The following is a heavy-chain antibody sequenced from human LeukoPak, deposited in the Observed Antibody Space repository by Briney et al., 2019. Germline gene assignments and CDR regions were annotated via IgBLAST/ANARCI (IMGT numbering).Heavy chain of an antibody. CDR1: GFTFSTSW. V-gene: IGHV3-74*01. CDR2: IDGDGSRT. D-gene: IGHD3-22*01. Sequence: GGSLRLSCAASGFTFSTSWMHWVRQAPGMGLVWVSRIDGDGSRTSYADSVKGRFTISRDNAKNTLYLQMNSLRAEDTAMYYCARASNYFDSRGLHWFDPWGQGTLVTVSS. J-gene: IGHJ5*02. CDR3: ARASNYFDSRGLHWFDP.